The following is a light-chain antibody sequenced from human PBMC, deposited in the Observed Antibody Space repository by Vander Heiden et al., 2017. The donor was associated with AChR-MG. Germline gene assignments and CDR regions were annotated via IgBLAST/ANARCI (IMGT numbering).Light chain of an antibody. CDR1: QSVGRS. J-gene: IGKJ5*01. V-gene: IGKV1-39*01. Sequence: DIQVTQSPSSLSAYVGDSVTISCRTSQSVGRSFNWYQQKAGTAPRLLIYGASSLHSGVSPRFSGGGFGTNFNFSISGLLPEDSATYFCQQSYISHTFGLGTRVEIK. CDR2: GAS. CDR3: QQSYISHT.